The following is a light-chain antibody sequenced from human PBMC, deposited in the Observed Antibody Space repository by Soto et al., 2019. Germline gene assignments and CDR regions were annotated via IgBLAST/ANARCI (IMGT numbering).Light chain of an antibody. J-gene: IGKJ4*01. CDR1: QDIGNF. V-gene: IGKV1-27*01. CDR2: AAS. Sequence: DILMTQSPSSLSAFVGDRFTITCRASQDIGNFLAWYQQKPGKVPKLLIYAASTLQSGVPSRFSGSGSGTDFTLTISSLQPEDFATYYCQQGNNFPLTFGGGTKVDIK. CDR3: QQGNNFPLT.